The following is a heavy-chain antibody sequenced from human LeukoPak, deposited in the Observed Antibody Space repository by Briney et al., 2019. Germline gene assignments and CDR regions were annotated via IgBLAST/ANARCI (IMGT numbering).Heavy chain of an antibody. CDR2: ISGSGGST. Sequence: GGSLRLSCAASGFTFSSYAMSWVRQAPGKGLEWVSAISGSGGSTYYADSVKGRFTISRDNSKNTLYLQMNSLRAEDTAVYYCATTTYYDYVWGSYRPIHFDYWGQGTLVTVSS. D-gene: IGHD3-16*02. CDR1: GFTFSSYA. J-gene: IGHJ4*02. CDR3: ATTTYYDYVWGSYRPIHFDY. V-gene: IGHV3-23*01.